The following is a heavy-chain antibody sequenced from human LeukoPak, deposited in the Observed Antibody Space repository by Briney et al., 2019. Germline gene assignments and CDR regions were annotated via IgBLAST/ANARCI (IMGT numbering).Heavy chain of an antibody. CDR1: GYTFTSYY. J-gene: IGHJ6*03. V-gene: IGHV1-46*01. Sequence: ASVKVSCKASGYTFTSYYMHWVRQAPGQGLEWMGIINPSGGSTSYAQKFQGRVTITADKSTSTAYMELSSLRSEDTAVYYCATPPGGGSWHYYYYMDVWGKGTTVTVSS. D-gene: IGHD2-15*01. CDR2: INPSGGST. CDR3: ATPPGGGSWHYYYYMDV.